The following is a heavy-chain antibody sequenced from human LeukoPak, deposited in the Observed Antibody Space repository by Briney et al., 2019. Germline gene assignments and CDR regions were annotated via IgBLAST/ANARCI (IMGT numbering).Heavy chain of an antibody. Sequence: GGSLRLSCAASGFTFSDYYMSWIRQAPGKGLEWVSYISSSGSTINYADSVKGRFTISRDNAKNSLYLQMNSLRAEDTAVYYCARSEGDYYDSSGYYYPRYYFDYWGQGTLVTVSS. CDR1: GFTFSDYY. CDR3: ARSEGDYYDSSGYYYPRYYFDY. J-gene: IGHJ4*02. CDR2: ISSSGSTI. V-gene: IGHV3-11*04. D-gene: IGHD3-22*01.